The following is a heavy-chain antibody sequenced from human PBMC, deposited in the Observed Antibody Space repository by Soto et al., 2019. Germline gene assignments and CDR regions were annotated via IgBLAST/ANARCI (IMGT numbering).Heavy chain of an antibody. V-gene: IGHV3-23*01. CDR1: GFDFSNYA. J-gene: IGHJ4*02. D-gene: IGHD3-3*02. Sequence: GSLRLSCAASGFDFSNYAMSWVRQAPGKGLEWVSAISGTAHATYYAASVKGRFTLSRDNSKNTLYLQMNSLRVEDTAVYFCVKDAPQPFSDWGQGTLVTVSS. CDR3: VKDAPQPFSD. CDR2: ISGTAHAT.